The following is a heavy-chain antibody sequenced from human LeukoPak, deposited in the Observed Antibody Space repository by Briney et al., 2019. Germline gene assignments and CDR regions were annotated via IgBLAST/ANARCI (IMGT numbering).Heavy chain of an antibody. CDR1: GYTFTGYY. V-gene: IGHV1-2*02. Sequence: ASVKVSCKASGYTFTGYYMHWVRQAPGQGLEWMGWINPNSGGTNYAQKFQGRVTMTRDTSISTAYMELSRLRSDDTAVYYCARADDYGDYVFDYWGQGTLVTVSS. J-gene: IGHJ4*02. CDR2: INPNSGGT. CDR3: ARADDYGDYVFDY. D-gene: IGHD4-17*01.